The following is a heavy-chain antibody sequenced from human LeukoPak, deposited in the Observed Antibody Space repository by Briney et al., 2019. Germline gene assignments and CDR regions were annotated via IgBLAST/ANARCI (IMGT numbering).Heavy chain of an antibody. D-gene: IGHD4-17*01. V-gene: IGHV4-39*02. CDR2: IYDSGST. CDR1: GGSIRSSYYY. CDR3: ARDYGDYFDY. Sequence: SETLSLTCTVSGGSIRSSYYYWGWIRQPPGKGLEWIGSIYDSGSTYYNPSLKSRVTISVDTSKNQFSLKLNSVTAADTAVYYCARDYGDYFDYWGQGTLVTVSS. J-gene: IGHJ4*02.